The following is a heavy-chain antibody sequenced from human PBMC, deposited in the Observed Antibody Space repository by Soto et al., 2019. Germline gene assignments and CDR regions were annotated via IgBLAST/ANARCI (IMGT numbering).Heavy chain of an antibody. Sequence: SETQSLTCTVSGGSISSYYWSWIRQPPGKGLEWIGYIYYSGSTNYNPSLKSRVTISVDTSKNQFSLKLSSVTAADTAVYYCARVLAAAGLVFDYWGQGTLVTVSS. CDR1: GGSISSYY. D-gene: IGHD6-13*01. J-gene: IGHJ4*02. CDR3: ARVLAAAGLVFDY. V-gene: IGHV4-59*01. CDR2: IYYSGST.